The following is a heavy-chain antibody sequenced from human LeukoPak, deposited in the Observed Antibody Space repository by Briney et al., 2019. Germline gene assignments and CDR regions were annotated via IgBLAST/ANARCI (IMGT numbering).Heavy chain of an antibody. CDR1: GFTFSGYP. Sequence: AGGSLRLSCAASGFTFSGYPIHWVRQAPGKGLEWVAVISYDGSNKYYADSVKGRFTISRDNSKNTLYLQLNSLRPDDTAVYYCARDQLAYSGYDTLFDYWGQGTLVTVSS. CDR3: ARDQLAYSGYDTLFDY. V-gene: IGHV3-30-3*01. D-gene: IGHD5-12*01. CDR2: ISYDGSNK. J-gene: IGHJ4*02.